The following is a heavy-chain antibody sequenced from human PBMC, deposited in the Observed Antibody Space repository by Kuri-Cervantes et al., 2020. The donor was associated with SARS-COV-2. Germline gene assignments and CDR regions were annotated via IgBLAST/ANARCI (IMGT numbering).Heavy chain of an antibody. J-gene: IGHJ6*02. Sequence: LSLTCAASGFTFCSYSMNWVRQAPGKGLEWVSSISSSSSYIYYADSVKGRFTISRDNAKNSLYLQMNSLRAEDTAVYYCAGALDGVVTRYYYYYGMDVWGQGTTVTVSS. V-gene: IGHV3-21*01. CDR2: ISSSSSYI. CDR1: GFTFCSYS. D-gene: IGHD3-3*01. CDR3: AGALDGVVTRYYYYYGMDV.